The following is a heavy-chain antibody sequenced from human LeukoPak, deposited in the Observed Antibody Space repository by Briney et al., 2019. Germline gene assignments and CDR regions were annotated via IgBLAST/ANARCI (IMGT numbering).Heavy chain of an antibody. D-gene: IGHD6-19*01. Sequence: GGSLRLSCAASGFTFSNYALSWVRQAPGKGLEWVSGISWNSGSIDYADSVKGRFTISRDNAKNSLYLQMNSLRVEDTAFYYCAKDNRRHYTSGPNPDSLHWGQGALVTVSS. J-gene: IGHJ4*02. V-gene: IGHV3-9*01. CDR3: AKDNRRHYTSGPNPDSLH. CDR1: GFTFSNYA. CDR2: ISWNSGSI.